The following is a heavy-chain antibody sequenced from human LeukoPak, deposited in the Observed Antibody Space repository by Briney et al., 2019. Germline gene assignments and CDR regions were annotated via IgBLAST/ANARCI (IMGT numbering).Heavy chain of an antibody. CDR3: ARFYYDSRGYWYYFDY. V-gene: IGHV4-59*08. J-gene: IGHJ4*02. CDR1: GDSIDSYY. Sequence: PSETLSLTCTVSGDSIDSYYWSWIRQPPGKGLEWIGYISYSGSTSYDPSLKSRVTISGDSSKKQFSLKLSSVTAADTAVYYCARFYYDSRGYWYYFDYWGQGTLVTVSS. CDR2: ISYSGST. D-gene: IGHD3-22*01.